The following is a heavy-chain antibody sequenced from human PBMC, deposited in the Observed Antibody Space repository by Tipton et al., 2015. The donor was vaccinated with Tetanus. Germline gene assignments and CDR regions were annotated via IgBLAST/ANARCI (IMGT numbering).Heavy chain of an antibody. V-gene: IGHV4-4*02. D-gene: IGHD5-24*01. J-gene: IGHJ4*01. CDR3: ARGITDGYNRRFDY. Sequence: TLSLTCTVSGGSIINTTWLTWARQPPGKGLEWLGDIFHSGTAYYSPSLKSRLTISLDKSNNHLSLKMTSMTAADTAVYYCARGITDGYNRRFDYWGRGILVAVSP. CDR2: IFHSGTA. CDR1: GGSIINTTW.